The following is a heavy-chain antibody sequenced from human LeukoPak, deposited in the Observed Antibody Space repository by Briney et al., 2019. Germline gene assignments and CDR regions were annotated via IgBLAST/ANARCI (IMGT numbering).Heavy chain of an antibody. J-gene: IGHJ4*02. CDR1: GYTFTGYY. V-gene: IGHV1-2*02. Sequence: ASVKVSCKASGYTFTGYYMHWVRQAPGQRLEWMGWINPNSGGTNYAQKFQGRVTTTRDTSISTAYMELSRLRSDDTAVYYCARDASHCSGGSCYFSWFDYWGQGTLVTVSS. CDR3: ARDASHCSGGSCYFSWFDY. CDR2: INPNSGGT. D-gene: IGHD2-15*01.